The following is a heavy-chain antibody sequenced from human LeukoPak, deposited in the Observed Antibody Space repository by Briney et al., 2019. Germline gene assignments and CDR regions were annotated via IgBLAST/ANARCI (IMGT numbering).Heavy chain of an antibody. D-gene: IGHD2-2*01. CDR3: ARDGRCGSTSWRGWCDP. J-gene: IGHJ5*02. CDR2: IWYDGSNK. Sequence: GGSLRLSCAASGFTFSSYGMHWVRQAPGKGLEWVAVIWYDGSNKYYADSVKGRFTISRDNSKNTLYLQMNSLRAEDTAVYYCARDGRCGSTSWRGWCDPCGEGTLVTVSS. CDR1: GFTFSSYG. V-gene: IGHV3-33*01.